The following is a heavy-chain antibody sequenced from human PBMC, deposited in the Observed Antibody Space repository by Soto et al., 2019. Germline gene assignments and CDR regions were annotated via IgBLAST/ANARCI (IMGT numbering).Heavy chain of an antibody. CDR3: ARSRYCSSTSCYTRWYFDL. D-gene: IGHD2-2*02. Sequence: QVQLVQSGAEVKKPGSSVKVSCKASGGTFSSYAISWVRQAPGQGLEWMGGNIPIFGTANYAQKFQVRVTITADKSTSMAYMELSSLRSEDTAVYYCARSRYCSSTSCYTRWYFDLWGRGTLVTVSS. CDR2: NIPIFGTA. V-gene: IGHV1-69*06. CDR1: GGTFSSYA. J-gene: IGHJ2*01.